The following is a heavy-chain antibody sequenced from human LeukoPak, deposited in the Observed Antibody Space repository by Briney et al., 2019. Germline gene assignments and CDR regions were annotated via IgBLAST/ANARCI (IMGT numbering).Heavy chain of an antibody. CDR2: ISAYNGNT. J-gene: IGHJ4*02. D-gene: IGHD3-22*01. CDR1: GYAFTSYG. CDR3: ARVLPHDSSGYYYAPQFDY. V-gene: IGHV1-18*01. Sequence: ASVKVSCKASGYAFTSYGISWVRQAPGQGLEWMGWISAYNGNTNYAQKLQGRVTMTTDTSTSTAYMELRSLRSDDTAVYYCARVLPHDSSGYYYAPQFDYWGQGTLVTVSS.